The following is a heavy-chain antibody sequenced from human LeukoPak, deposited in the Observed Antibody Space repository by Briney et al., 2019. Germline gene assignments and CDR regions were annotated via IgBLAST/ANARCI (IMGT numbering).Heavy chain of an antibody. V-gene: IGHV3-74*01. J-gene: IGHJ4*02. D-gene: IGHD5-18*01. CDR1: GFTFDDYT. CDR2: INSDGSTA. CDR3: APEGGSSYDY. Sequence: GGSLRLSCAASGFTFDDYTMHWVRQVPGKGLVWVSRINSDGSTADYADAVKGRFTISRDNAKNTLYLEMNSLRAEDTALYYCAPEGGSSYDYWGQGTLVTVSS.